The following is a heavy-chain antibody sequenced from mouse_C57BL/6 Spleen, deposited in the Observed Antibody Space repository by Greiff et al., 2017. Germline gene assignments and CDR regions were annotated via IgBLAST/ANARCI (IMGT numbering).Heavy chain of an antibody. D-gene: IGHD1-1*01. CDR1: GYTFTSYW. V-gene: IGHV1-52*01. Sequence: QVQLQQPGAELVRPGSSVKLSCKASGYTFTSYWMHWVKQRPIQGLEWIGNIDPSDSETHYNQKFKDKATLTVDKSSSTAYMQLSSLTSEDSAVYYCARSGGITTVVATDWGQGTTLTVSS. CDR3: ARSGGITTVVATD. CDR2: IDPSDSET. J-gene: IGHJ2*01.